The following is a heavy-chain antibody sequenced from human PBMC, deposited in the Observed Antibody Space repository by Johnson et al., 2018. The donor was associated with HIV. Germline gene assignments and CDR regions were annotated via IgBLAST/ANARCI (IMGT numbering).Heavy chain of an antibody. J-gene: IGHJ3*02. D-gene: IGHD3-16*02. CDR3: AREWGMITFGGVIPRNAFDI. V-gene: IGHV3-74*01. Sequence: EKLVESGGGLVQPGGSLRLSCAGSGFIFSSSWIHWVRQVPGQGLVWVSRSKSDGSTTTYAASVKGRFTISRHKAKNTLHLQMNSLRVEDTAVYYCAREWGMITFGGVIPRNAFDIWGQGTMVTVSS. CDR2: SKSDGSTT. CDR1: GFIFSSSW.